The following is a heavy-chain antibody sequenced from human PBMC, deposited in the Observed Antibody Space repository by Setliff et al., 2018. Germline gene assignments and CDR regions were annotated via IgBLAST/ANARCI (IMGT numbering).Heavy chain of an antibody. CDR1: GYSISSGYY. Sequence: SETLSLTCTVSGYSISSGYYWGWIRQPPGKGLEWIGSIYYSGSTNYNPSLKSRVTISVDTSKNQFSLKLSSVTAADTAVYYCARGDSRFDYWGQGALVTVSS. CDR3: ARGDSRFDY. D-gene: IGHD5-18*01. V-gene: IGHV4-38-2*02. J-gene: IGHJ4*02. CDR2: IYYSGST.